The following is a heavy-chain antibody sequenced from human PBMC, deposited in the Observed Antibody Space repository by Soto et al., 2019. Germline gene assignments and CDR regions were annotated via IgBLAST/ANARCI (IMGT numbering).Heavy chain of an antibody. V-gene: IGHV4-31*03. CDR2: IYSTEST. CDR1: GGSISSGSYY. Sequence: SETLSLTCTVSGGSISSGSYYWSWIRQHPGKGLEWVGYIYSTESTNYNPSLKSRLTISVDMSASQFSLKLSSVTVADTAVYYCARSDSSGKTRYYFDHWGQGTLVTVSS. D-gene: IGHD3-22*01. J-gene: IGHJ4*02. CDR3: ARSDSSGKTRYYFDH.